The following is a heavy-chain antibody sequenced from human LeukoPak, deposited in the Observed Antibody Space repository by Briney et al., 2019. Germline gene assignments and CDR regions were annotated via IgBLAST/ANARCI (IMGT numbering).Heavy chain of an antibody. CDR1: GFTFSKYE. V-gene: IGHV3-48*03. D-gene: IGHD6-25*01. Sequence: GGSLRLSCAASGFTFSKYELNWVRQAPGKGLEWVSYISSSGDTKYYADSVKGRFTISRDNAKSSLYLQMDRLRAEDTATYYCTSHGSAYYFDHSGQGTLVTVSS. CDR2: ISSSGDTK. CDR3: TSHGSAYYFDH. J-gene: IGHJ4*02.